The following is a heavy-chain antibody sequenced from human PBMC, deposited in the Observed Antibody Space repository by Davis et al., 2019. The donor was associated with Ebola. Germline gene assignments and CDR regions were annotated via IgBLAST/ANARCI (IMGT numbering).Heavy chain of an antibody. D-gene: IGHD5-18*01. Sequence: GESLKISCAASGFTFSSYGMHWVRQAPGKGLEWVAVISYDGSNKYYADSVKGRFTISRDNSKNTLYLQMNSLRAEDTAVYYCARDVDTAMVMIYYYGMDVWGKGTTVTVSS. CDR2: ISYDGSNK. V-gene: IGHV3-30*03. CDR3: ARDVDTAMVMIYYYGMDV. J-gene: IGHJ6*04. CDR1: GFTFSSYG.